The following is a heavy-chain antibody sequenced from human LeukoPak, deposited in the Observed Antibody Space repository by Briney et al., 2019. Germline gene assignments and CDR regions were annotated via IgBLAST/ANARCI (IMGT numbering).Heavy chain of an antibody. CDR1: GYTFTTYY. CDR2: INPSGGST. Sequence: ASVKVSCKASGYTFTTYYIHWVRQAPGRGLEWMGIINPSGGSTTYAQKFQGRVTMTRDTSTSTVYMELSSLRSEDTAIYYCARKEDITGSDFDYWGQGTLVTVSS. J-gene: IGHJ4*02. D-gene: IGHD1-20*01. CDR3: ARKEDITGSDFDY. V-gene: IGHV1-46*01.